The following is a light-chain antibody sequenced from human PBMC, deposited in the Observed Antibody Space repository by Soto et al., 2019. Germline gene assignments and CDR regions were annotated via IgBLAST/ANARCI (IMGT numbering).Light chain of an antibody. CDR2: DVT. J-gene: IGLJ1*01. V-gene: IGLV2-14*03. CDR3: SSYTTSNTPQIV. Sequence: QSVLTQPASVSGSPGQSITISCTGTSSDVGGYNYVSWYQHHPGKAPKLIIYDVTNRPSGVSNPFSGSKSGNTASLTISGLQPEDEANYYCSSYTTSNTPQIVSGTGTKVTVL. CDR1: SSDVGGYNY.